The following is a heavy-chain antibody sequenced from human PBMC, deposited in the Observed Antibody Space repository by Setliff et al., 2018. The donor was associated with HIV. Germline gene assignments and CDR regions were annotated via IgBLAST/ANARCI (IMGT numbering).Heavy chain of an antibody. CDR2: VNSGSGST. Sequence: AASVKVSCKASGYTFINFYLHWVRLAPGQGLEWMGMVNSGSGSTVFAQRFQGRVTMTTDTSTNTVYLELTSLRSEDTAVYFCARVPYRSAWFSGGHDAFDVWGQGTMVTVSS. J-gene: IGHJ3*01. CDR3: ARVPYRSAWFSGGHDAFDV. D-gene: IGHD6-19*01. CDR1: GYTFINFY. V-gene: IGHV1-46*01.